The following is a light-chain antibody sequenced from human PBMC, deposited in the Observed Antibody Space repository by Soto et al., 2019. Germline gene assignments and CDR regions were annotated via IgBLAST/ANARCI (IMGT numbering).Light chain of an antibody. CDR3: HQYNNGPPCA. CDR2: GAS. V-gene: IGKV3-15*01. Sequence: EIVMTQSPATLSVSPGERATLSCRASQTIRTNLGWYQLIPGQAPSLLIHGASTWPTGIPARFSGSGSGRAFTLTIAGLQSDDYEVDYCHQYNNGPPCACVQGTEVDI. CDR1: QTIRTN. J-gene: IGKJ1*01.